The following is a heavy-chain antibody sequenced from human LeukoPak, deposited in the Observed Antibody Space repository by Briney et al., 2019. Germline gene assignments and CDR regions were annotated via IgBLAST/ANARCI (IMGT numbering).Heavy chain of an antibody. D-gene: IGHD2-2*01. J-gene: IGHJ5*02. V-gene: IGHV3-9*01. CDR1: GFTFDEYA. CDR3: AKGRDKYQLLSKNWFDP. Sequence: GRSLRLFCAASGFTFDEYAMYWVRQAPGKGLEWVSGISWNSGSIGYADSVKGRFTISRDNAKNSLYLQMNSLRAEDTALYYCAKGRDKYQLLSKNWFDPWGQGTLVTVSS. CDR2: ISWNSGSI.